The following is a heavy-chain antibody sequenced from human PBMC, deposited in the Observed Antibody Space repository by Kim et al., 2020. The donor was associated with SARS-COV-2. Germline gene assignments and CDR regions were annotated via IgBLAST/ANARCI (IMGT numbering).Heavy chain of an antibody. Sequence: SETLSLTCTVSGGSISSGGYYWSWIRQHPGKGLEWIGYIYYSGSTYYNPSLKSRVTISVDTSKNQFSLKLSSVTAADTAVYYCARAPRGGVITFGGVISGGFDYWGQGTLVTVCS. D-gene: IGHD3-16*02. CDR3: ARAPRGGVITFGGVISGGFDY. CDR2: IYYSGST. J-gene: IGHJ4*02. V-gene: IGHV4-31*03. CDR1: GGSISSGGYY.